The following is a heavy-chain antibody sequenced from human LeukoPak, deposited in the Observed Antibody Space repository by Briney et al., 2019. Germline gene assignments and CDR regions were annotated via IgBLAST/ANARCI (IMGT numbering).Heavy chain of an antibody. CDR2: INHSGST. D-gene: IGHD4-17*01. CDR3: ARGFMTTVTTAVYYFDY. V-gene: IGHV4-34*01. J-gene: IGHJ4*02. Sequence: SETLSLTCAVYGGSFSGYYWGWIRQPPGKGLEWIGEINHSGSTNYNPSLKSRVTISVDTSKNQFSLKLSSVTAADTAVYYCARGFMTTVTTAVYYFDYWGQGTLVTVSS. CDR1: GGSFSGYY.